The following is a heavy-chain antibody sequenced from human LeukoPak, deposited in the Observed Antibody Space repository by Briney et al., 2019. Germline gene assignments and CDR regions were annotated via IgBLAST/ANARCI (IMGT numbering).Heavy chain of an antibody. CDR2: MYYSGRS. D-gene: IGHD3-9*01. CDR1: GGSISGYY. CDR3: ARNPVTGSNPKFDY. Sequence: SETLSLTCTVSGGSISGYYWSWIRRPPGKGLEYIGYMYYSGRSNYNPSLKSRGTISVDTSKKQFSLKLSSVTAADTAVYYCARNPVTGSNPKFDYWGQGTLVTVSS. J-gene: IGHJ4*02. V-gene: IGHV4-59*12.